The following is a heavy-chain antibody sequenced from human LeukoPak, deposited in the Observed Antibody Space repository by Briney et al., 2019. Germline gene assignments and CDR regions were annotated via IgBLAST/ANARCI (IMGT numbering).Heavy chain of an antibody. CDR3: AKSPAPGVVAASYYGMDV. CDR1: GFTFSSYA. J-gene: IGHJ6*02. D-gene: IGHD2-15*01. V-gene: IGHV3-23*01. Sequence: PGGSLRLSCAASGFTFSSYAMSWVRQAPGKGLEWVSAISGSGGSTYYADSVKGRFTISRDNSKNTLYLQMNSLRAEDTAVYYCAKSPAPGVVAASYYGMDVWGQGTTVTVCS. CDR2: ISGSGGST.